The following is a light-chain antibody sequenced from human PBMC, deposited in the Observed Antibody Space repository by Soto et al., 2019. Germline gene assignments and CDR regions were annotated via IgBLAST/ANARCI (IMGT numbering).Light chain of an antibody. V-gene: IGLV2-14*01. CDR3: SSYTSSSTFWV. Sequence: QSALTQPASVSGSPGQSITIYCTGTSSDVGGYNHVSWYQQHPGKAPKLMIYEVSNRPSGVSNRFSGSKSGNTASLTISGLQAEDEADYYCSSYTSSSTFWVFGGGTKLTVL. J-gene: IGLJ3*02. CDR2: EVS. CDR1: SSDVGGYNH.